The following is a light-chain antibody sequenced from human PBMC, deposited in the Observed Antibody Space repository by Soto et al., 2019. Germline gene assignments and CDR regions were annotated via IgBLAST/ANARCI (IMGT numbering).Light chain of an antibody. CDR3: QQYDDLPLT. CDR2: DAS. Sequence: DIQMTQSPSSLSASIGDRVTISCQASQTIINHLNWYQKKPGKAPNLLIYDASNLHTGVPSRFSGSGSGTEFTFIISSLQPEEVATYYCQQYDDLPLTFGGGTMVEIK. CDR1: QTIINH. J-gene: IGKJ4*01. V-gene: IGKV1-33*01.